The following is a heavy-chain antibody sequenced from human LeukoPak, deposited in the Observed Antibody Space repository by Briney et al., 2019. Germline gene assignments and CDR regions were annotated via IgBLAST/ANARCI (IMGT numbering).Heavy chain of an antibody. D-gene: IGHD3-22*01. CDR3: ARARPYYYDSSGYYDYFDY. CDR1: GFTFSSYA. J-gene: IGHJ4*02. V-gene: IGHV3-30-3*01. CDR2: ISYDGSNK. Sequence: PGRSLRLSCAASGFTFSSYAMHWVRQAPGKGLEWVAVISYDGSNKYYADSVKGRFTISRDNSKNTLYLQMNSLRAEDTAVYYCARARPYYYDSSGYYDYFDYWGQGILVTVSS.